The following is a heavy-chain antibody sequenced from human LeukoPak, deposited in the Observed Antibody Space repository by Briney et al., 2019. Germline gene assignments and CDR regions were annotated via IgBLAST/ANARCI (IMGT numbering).Heavy chain of an antibody. Sequence: ASVKVSCKASGGTFSSYAISWVRQAPGQGLEWMGGIIPIFGTANYAQKFQGRVTITTDESTSTAYMELSSLRSEDTAVYYCARGGDIVVVPAGRSAFDIWGQGTMVTVSS. CDR2: IIPIFGTA. CDR3: ARGGDIVVVPAGRSAFDI. V-gene: IGHV1-69*05. CDR1: GGTFSSYA. D-gene: IGHD2-2*01. J-gene: IGHJ3*02.